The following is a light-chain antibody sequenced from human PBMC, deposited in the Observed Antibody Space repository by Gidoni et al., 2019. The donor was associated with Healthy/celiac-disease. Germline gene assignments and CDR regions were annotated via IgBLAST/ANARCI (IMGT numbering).Light chain of an antibody. CDR1: RSNIGAVYD. J-gene: IGLJ2*01. CDR2: GNS. V-gene: IGLV1-40*01. CDR3: QSYDSSRAHVV. Sequence: SVLTPPPSASAAPGQRVTIPCTGSRSNIGAVYDVHWYQQLPGTAPKLLIYGNSNRPSGVPDRFSGSKSGTSASLAITGLQAEDEADYYCQSYDSSRAHVVFGGGTKLTVL.